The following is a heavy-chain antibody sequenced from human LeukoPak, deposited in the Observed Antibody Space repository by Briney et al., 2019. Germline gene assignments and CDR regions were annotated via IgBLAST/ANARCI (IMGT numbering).Heavy chain of an antibody. J-gene: IGHJ4*02. Sequence: GASVKVSCKASGYTFTSYGISWVRQAPGQGLEWMGIINPSGGSTSYAQKFQGRVTMTRDTSTSTVYMELSSLRSEDTAVYYCAPGGSSSPFDYWGQGTLVTVSS. D-gene: IGHD6-6*01. CDR2: INPSGGST. CDR3: APGGSSSPFDY. CDR1: GYTFTSYG. V-gene: IGHV1-46*01.